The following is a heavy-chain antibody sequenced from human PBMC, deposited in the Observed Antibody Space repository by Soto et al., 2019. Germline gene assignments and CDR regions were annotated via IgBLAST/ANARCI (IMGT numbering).Heavy chain of an antibody. J-gene: IGHJ3*01. CDR3: ARALFLCIAPAGLICAFDL. CDR1: GYTFTSYA. V-gene: IGHV1-3*01. Sequence: ASVNVSCKASGYTFTSYAMHWVRQAPGQRLEWMGWINAGNGNTKCSQKFQGRVTITRDTSASTAYMELSSLRSEDTAVYYCARALFLCIAPAGLICAFDLWGQGLLVTGSS. D-gene: IGHD6-25*01. CDR2: INAGNGNT.